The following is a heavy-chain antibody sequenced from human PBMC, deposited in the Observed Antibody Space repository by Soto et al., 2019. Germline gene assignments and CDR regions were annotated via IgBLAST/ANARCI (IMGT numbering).Heavy chain of an antibody. D-gene: IGHD6-19*01. CDR1: AFTFKGAA. CDR2: ISDTGAST. CDR3: AKGRGSGWAWYFDN. V-gene: IGHV3-23*01. J-gene: IGHJ4*02. Sequence: XQSLLLSYAASAFTFKGAAMNCVRLARGKGLEWVASISDTGASTWSAESVRGRLSISRDNTKNTLYLQMNSLRGEDTAVYYCAKGRGSGWAWYFDNWGQGTLVTVSS.